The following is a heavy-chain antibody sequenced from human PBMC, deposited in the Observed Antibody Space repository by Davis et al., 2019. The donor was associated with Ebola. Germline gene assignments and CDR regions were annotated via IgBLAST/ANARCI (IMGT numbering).Heavy chain of an antibody. J-gene: IGHJ4*02. CDR3: AKAKDRIVVVVAATDY. D-gene: IGHD2-15*01. Sequence: GESLKISCAASGFTFSSYGMHWVRKAPGKGLEWVAVISYDGSNKYYADSVKGRFTISRDNSKNTLYLQMNSLRAEDTAVYYCAKAKDRIVVVVAATDYWGQGTLVTVSS. V-gene: IGHV3-30*18. CDR2: ISYDGSNK. CDR1: GFTFSSYG.